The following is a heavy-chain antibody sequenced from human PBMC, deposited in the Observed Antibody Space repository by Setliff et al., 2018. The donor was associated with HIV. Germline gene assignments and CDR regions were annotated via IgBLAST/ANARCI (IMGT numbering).Heavy chain of an antibody. D-gene: IGHD1-7*01. Sequence: GGSLRLSCAASGFTFSSYSMNWVRQAPGKGLEWVSSISSSSSYIYYADSAKGRFTISRDNAKNSLYLQMNSLRAEDTAVYYCARDQGNYVPLGYYYGMDVWGQGTTVTVSS. J-gene: IGHJ6*02. CDR2: ISSSSSYI. CDR1: GFTFSSYS. CDR3: ARDQGNYVPLGYYYGMDV. V-gene: IGHV3-21*01.